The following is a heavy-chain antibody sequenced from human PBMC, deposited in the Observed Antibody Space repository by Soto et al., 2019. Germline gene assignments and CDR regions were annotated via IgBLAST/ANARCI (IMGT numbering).Heavy chain of an antibody. CDR2: INHSGST. CDR3: ARSSASIFGVVIGDNWFDP. CDR1: GGSFSGYY. Sequence: SETLSLTCAVYGGSFSGYYWSWIRQPPGKWLEWIGEINHSGSTNYNPSLKSRVTISVDTSKNQFSLKLSSVTAADTAVYYCARSSASIFGVVIGDNWFDPWGQGXLVTVYS. D-gene: IGHD3-3*01. V-gene: IGHV4-34*01. J-gene: IGHJ5*02.